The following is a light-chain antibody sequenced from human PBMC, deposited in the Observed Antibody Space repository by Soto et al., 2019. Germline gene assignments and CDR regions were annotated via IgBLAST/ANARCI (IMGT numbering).Light chain of an antibody. CDR1: SRDVGAYNF. V-gene: IGLV2-11*01. J-gene: IGLJ1*01. CDR3: CSYAGSYTWV. Sequence: QSALTQPRSVSGSPGQSVTISCTGTSRDVGAYNFVSWYQQHPGKAPKFMIYDVSKRPSGVPVRFSGSKSGNTASLTISGLQAEDEADYYCCSYAGSYTWVFGTGTKLTVL. CDR2: DVS.